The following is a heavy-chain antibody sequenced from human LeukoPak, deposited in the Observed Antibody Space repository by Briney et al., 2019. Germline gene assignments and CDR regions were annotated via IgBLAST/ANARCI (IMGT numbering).Heavy chain of an antibody. CDR3: ARERLLNFDY. D-gene: IGHD2-15*01. V-gene: IGHV3-48*03. Sequence: AGGSLRLSCAASGFTFSSYEMNWVRQAPGKGLEWVSYISSSGSTIYYADSVKGRFTISRDNAKTSLYLQMNSLRAEDTAVYYCARERLLNFDYWGQGTLVTVSS. J-gene: IGHJ4*02. CDR1: GFTFSSYE. CDR2: ISSSGSTI.